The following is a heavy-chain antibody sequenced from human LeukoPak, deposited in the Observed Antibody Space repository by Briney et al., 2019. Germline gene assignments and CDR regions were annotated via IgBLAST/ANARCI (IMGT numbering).Heavy chain of an antibody. J-gene: IGHJ4*02. V-gene: IGHV4-34*01. Sequence: SETLSLTCAVYGGSFSGCYWTWIRQPPGKGLEWIGEINHSGVANYNRSLESRLTISVDTSKNQFSLNLRSVTAADTAMYYCVRGPTVASRVLSVWGQGSLVTVSS. CDR3: VRGPTVASRVLSV. CDR2: INHSGVA. CDR1: GGSFSGCY. D-gene: IGHD6-19*01.